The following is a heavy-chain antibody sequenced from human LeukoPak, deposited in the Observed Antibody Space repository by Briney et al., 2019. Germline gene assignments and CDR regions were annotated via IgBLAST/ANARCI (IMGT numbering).Heavy chain of an antibody. CDR2: INPNSGGT. D-gene: IGHD3-22*01. Sequence: GASVKVSCKASGYAFTGYYMHWVRQAPGQGLEWMGRINPNSGGTNCAQKFQGRVTMTRDTSISTAYMELSRLRSDDTAVYYCARVFGYYYDSSGYYYFDYWGQGTLVAVSS. CDR3: ARVFGYYYDSSGYYYFDY. J-gene: IGHJ4*02. CDR1: GYAFTGYY. V-gene: IGHV1-2*06.